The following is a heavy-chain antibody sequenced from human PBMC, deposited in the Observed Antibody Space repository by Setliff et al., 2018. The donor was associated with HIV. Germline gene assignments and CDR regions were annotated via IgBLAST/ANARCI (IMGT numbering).Heavy chain of an antibody. CDR3: TRHPLRPGIAHHYYHIDV. V-gene: IGHV5-51*01. CDR1: GYFFPGSW. Sequence: PGESLKISCKGSGYFFPGSWIGRVRQMPGKGLEWVAIIYPGDSDTRYSPSFEGQVTISADKSTSTAYLQWSSLKASDTAIYYCTRHPLRPGIAHHYYHIDVWGTGTTVTVS. D-gene: IGHD5-12*01. J-gene: IGHJ6*03. CDR2: IYPGDSDT.